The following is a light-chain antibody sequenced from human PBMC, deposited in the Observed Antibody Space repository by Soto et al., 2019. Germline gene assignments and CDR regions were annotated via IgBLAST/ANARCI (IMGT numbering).Light chain of an antibody. Sequence: QSALTQPASVSGSPGQSITISCTGTNSDVDSYNLVSWFRQHPGEAPKLIVYEGTKRPSGVSNRFSGSKSVNPASLTISGLQSEDEANYYCCSFAGTATVFGTGTKLTVL. V-gene: IGLV2-23*03. CDR1: NSDVDSYNL. CDR2: EGT. J-gene: IGLJ1*01. CDR3: CSFAGTATV.